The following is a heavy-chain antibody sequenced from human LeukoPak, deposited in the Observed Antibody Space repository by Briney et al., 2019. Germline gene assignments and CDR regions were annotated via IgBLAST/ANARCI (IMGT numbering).Heavy chain of an antibody. CDR1: GFTFSNYW. CDR2: IKQDGGQT. V-gene: IGHV3-7*01. D-gene: IGHD5-18*01. Sequence: PGGSLRLSCVASGFTFSNYWMTWVRQAPGKGLEWVANIKQDGGQTYYVDSVKGRFTISRDNAKNSLYLQMNSLRAEDTAMYFCARIGYSSSCLDYWGQGTLVTVSS. CDR3: ARIGYSSSCLDY. J-gene: IGHJ4*02.